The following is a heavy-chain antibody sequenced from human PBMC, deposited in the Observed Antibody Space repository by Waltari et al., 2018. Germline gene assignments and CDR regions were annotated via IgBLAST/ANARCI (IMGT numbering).Heavy chain of an antibody. V-gene: IGHV1-69*01. CDR1: GGPFSSYA. CDR2: VIPIFGTA. Sequence: QVPLVQSGAEVKKPGSSVKVSCQASGGPFSSYATSWVRQAPGQGLEWMGGVIPIFGTANYAQKFQGRVTITADESTSTAYMELSSLRSEDTAVYYCARESGSYHAFDIWGQGTMVTVSS. CDR3: ARESGSYHAFDI. J-gene: IGHJ3*02. D-gene: IGHD1-26*01.